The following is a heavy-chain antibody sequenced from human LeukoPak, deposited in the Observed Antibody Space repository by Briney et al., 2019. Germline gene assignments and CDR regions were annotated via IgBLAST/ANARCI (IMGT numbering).Heavy chain of an antibody. D-gene: IGHD6-6*01. V-gene: IGHV3-33*01. CDR2: IWYDGSNK. CDR1: GFTFRSYG. CDR3: ARWGTSSVDY. Sequence: GGSLRLSCVGSGFTFRSYGIHWVRQAPGKGLEWVAVIWYDGSNKYHADSVKGRFTISRDNSKNTVYLQMDSLRAEDTAVYYCARWGTSSVDYWGQGNLVTVSS. J-gene: IGHJ4*02.